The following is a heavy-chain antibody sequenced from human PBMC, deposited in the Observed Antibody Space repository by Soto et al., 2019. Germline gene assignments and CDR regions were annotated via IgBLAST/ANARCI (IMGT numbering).Heavy chain of an antibody. CDR2: MNPNSGNT. CDR3: ATEDVGLGLHPHHPTQGLLFDY. D-gene: IGHD1-26*01. V-gene: IGHV1-8*01. J-gene: IGHJ4*02. CDR1: GYTFTSYD. Sequence: GASVKVSCKASGYTFTSYDINWVRQATGQGLEWMGWMNPNSGNTGYAQKFQGRVTMTRNTSMSTAYMELSSLRSEDTAVYYCATEDVGLGLHPHHPTQGLLFDYWAQGTPVTGSS.